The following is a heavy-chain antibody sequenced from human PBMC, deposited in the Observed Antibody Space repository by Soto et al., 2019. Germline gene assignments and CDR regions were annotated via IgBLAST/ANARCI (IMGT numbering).Heavy chain of an antibody. CDR1: GFTFSSYW. V-gene: IGHV3-74*01. Sequence: EVQLVESGGGLVQPGGSLRLSCAASGFTFSSYWMHWVRQAPGKGLVWLSRINPDGTTTNYADSVKGRFTISRDNAKNTVYLQMNSLRAEDTAVYYCARVPNGGYERNWGQGTLVTVSS. J-gene: IGHJ4*02. CDR2: INPDGTTT. D-gene: IGHD5-12*01. CDR3: ARVPNGGYERN.